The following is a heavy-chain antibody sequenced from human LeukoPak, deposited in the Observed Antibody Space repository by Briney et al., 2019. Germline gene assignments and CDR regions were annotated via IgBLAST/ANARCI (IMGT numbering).Heavy chain of an antibody. CDR1: GGSISSSSYY. CDR3: AREDSSGNWFDP. D-gene: IGHD3-22*01. J-gene: IGHJ5*02. Sequence: SETLSLTCTVSGGSISSSSYYWGWIRQPPGKGLECIGSIYYSGSTCYNTSLKSRISMSVDTSKNQFSLKLSSVTAADTAVYYCAREDSSGNWFDPWGQGTLVTVSS. V-gene: IGHV4-39*07. CDR2: IYYSGST.